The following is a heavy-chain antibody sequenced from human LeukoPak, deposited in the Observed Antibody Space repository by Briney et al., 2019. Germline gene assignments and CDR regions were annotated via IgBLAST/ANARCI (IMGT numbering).Heavy chain of an antibody. D-gene: IGHD1-26*01. CDR1: GFTFSTYA. J-gene: IGHJ3*02. V-gene: IGHV3-23*01. Sequence: GGSLRLSCAASGFTFSTYAMSWVRQIPGKGLEWVSAISGSDDGTYYADSVKGRFTISRDKSKNTLYLQMNSLRAEDTAVYYCAKGRSGSYYDDAFDIWGQGTMVTVSS. CDR2: ISGSDDGT. CDR3: AKGRSGSYYDDAFDI.